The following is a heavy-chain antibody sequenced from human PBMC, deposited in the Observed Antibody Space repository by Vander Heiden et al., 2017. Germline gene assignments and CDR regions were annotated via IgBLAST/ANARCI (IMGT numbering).Heavy chain of an antibody. Sequence: EVQLVESGGGLVKPGRSLRLSCSASGFTFGDYAMSWFRQAPGKGLEWVGFIRSEAFPGTTEYAASVKGRFTISRDNSKSIAYLQMNSLRTEDTAVYYCSRDDITGGSGVRYWGQGTLVTVSS. CDR2: IRSEAFPGTT. D-gene: IGHD1-20*01. CDR1: GFTFGDYA. CDR3: SRDDITGGSGVRY. J-gene: IGHJ4*02. V-gene: IGHV3-49*05.